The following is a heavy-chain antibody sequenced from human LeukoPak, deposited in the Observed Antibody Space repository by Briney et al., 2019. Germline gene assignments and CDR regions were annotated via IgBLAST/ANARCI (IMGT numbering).Heavy chain of an antibody. D-gene: IGHD6-6*01. J-gene: IGHJ5*02. V-gene: IGHV4-59*01. CDR2: IYYSGST. CDR3: ARCIAARRVRPGLWFDP. CDR1: GGSISSYY. Sequence: PSETLSLTCTVSGGSISSYYWSWIRQPPGKGLEWIGYIYYSGSTNYNPSLKSRVTISVDTSKNQFSLKLSSVTAADTAVYYCARCIAARRVRPGLWFDPWGQGTLVTVSS.